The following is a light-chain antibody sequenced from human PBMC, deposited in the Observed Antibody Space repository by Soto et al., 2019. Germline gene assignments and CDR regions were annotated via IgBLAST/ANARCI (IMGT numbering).Light chain of an antibody. CDR3: NLYRTSLT. Sequence: ESVLTQSPGTLSVSTGERATLSCRASQSVSSSHLAWYQQKPGQAPRLLIYGPSNRATGIPDRFSGSRCGTDFTLTIDRLEPEDLAVYNSNLYRTSLTFGGGSKLDIK. V-gene: IGKV3-20*01. CDR2: GPS. J-gene: IGKJ4*01. CDR1: QSVSSSH.